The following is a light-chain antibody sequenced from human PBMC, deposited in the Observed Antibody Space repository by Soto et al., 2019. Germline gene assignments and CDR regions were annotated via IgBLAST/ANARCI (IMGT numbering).Light chain of an antibody. CDR1: QDVGTW. CDR2: GAS. CDR3: LQSHSFPLT. Sequence: DIQMTQSPSSVSAAIGDRVTITCRASQDVGTWVAWYQQQPGKPPKLLIYGASGLHTGVPSRFSGSGSGTDFTLTFSALHPEDVATYFCLQSHSFPLTFGGGTNVDIK. V-gene: IGKV1-12*01. J-gene: IGKJ4*01.